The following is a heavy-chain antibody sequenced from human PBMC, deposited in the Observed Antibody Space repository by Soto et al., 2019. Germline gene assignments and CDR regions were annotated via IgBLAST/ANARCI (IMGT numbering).Heavy chain of an antibody. Sequence: GGSLRLSCAASGFTFSTFAMSWVRQAPGKGLEWVSTITSGGGTYYADSVKGRFTISRDNSKNTLYLRMNSLRAEDTALYYCAKEKGIWFDPWGKGTLVTVSS. CDR1: GFTFSTFA. CDR2: ITSGGGT. J-gene: IGHJ5*02. V-gene: IGHV3-23*01. CDR3: AKEKGIWFDP. D-gene: IGHD3-10*01.